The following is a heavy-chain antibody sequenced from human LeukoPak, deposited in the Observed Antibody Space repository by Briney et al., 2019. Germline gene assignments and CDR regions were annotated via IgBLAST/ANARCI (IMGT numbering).Heavy chain of an antibody. D-gene: IGHD6-19*01. V-gene: IGHV3-13*01. CDR1: GFTFSSYD. CDR3: AKQGKQGGLVYYYYYMDV. J-gene: IGHJ6*03. Sequence: PGGSLRLSCAASGFTFSSYDMHWVRQATGKGLEWVSAIGTAGDTYYPGSVKGRFTISRENAKNSLYLQMNSLRAEDTAVYYCAKQGKQGGLVYYYYYMDVWGKGTTGTVSS. CDR2: IGTAGDT.